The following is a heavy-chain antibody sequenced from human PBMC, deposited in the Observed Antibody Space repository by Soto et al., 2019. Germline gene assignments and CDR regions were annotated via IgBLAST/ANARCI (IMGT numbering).Heavy chain of an antibody. V-gene: IGHV1-8*01. Sequence: ASVKVSCKASGYTFTSHDINWVRQATGQGLEWMGWMNPNSGNTGYAQKFQGRVTMTRNTSISTAYMELSSLRSGDTAVYYCARWGYGDYARFDYWGQGTLVTVSS. J-gene: IGHJ4*02. CDR1: GYTFTSHD. CDR3: ARWGYGDYARFDY. CDR2: MNPNSGNT. D-gene: IGHD4-17*01.